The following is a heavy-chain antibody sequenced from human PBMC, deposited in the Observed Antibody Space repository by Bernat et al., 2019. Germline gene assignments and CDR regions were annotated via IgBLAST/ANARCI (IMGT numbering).Heavy chain of an antibody. J-gene: IGHJ3*02. V-gene: IGHV3-74*01. CDR2: INSDGRST. D-gene: IGHD5-18*01. CDR1: GFTFSSYW. CDR3: ARDTTWIPHDAFDI. Sequence: EVQLVESGGGLVQPGGSLRLSCAASGFTFSSYWMHWVRQAPGKGLVWVSRINSDGRSTSYADSVKGRFTISRDNAKNTLYLQMNSLRAEATAVYYCARDTTWIPHDAFDIWGQGTMVTVSS.